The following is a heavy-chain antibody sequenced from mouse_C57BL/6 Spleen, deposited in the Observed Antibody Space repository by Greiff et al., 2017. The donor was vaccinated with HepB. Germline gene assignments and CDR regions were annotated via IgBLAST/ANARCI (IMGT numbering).Heavy chain of an antibody. CDR3: SRHEDGVITPSYFDY. Sequence: LVESGAELVKPGASVKLSCKASGYTFTEYTIHWVKQRSGQGLEWIGWFYPGSGSIKYNEKFKDKATLTADKSSGTVYMELSRLTSEDSAVYFGSRHEDGVITPSYFDYWGQGTTLTVSS. CDR2: FYPGSGSI. D-gene: IGHD1-1*01. V-gene: IGHV1-62-2*01. CDR1: GYTFTEYT. J-gene: IGHJ2*01.